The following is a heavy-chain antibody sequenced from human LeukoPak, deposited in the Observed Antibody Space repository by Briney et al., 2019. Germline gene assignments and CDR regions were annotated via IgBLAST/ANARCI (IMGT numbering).Heavy chain of an antibody. CDR3: AKPPPYAEVVAGPHAFDI. V-gene: IGHV3-23*01. CDR1: GFTFSSYA. D-gene: IGHD3-22*01. CDR2: ISGSGGST. J-gene: IGHJ3*02. Sequence: GGSLRLSCAASGFTFSSYAMGWVRQAQGKGLEWVSAISGSGGSTYYADSVKGRFTTSRDNSKNTLYLQMNSLRAEDTGVYYCAKPPPYAEVVAGPHAFDIWGQGTMVTVSS.